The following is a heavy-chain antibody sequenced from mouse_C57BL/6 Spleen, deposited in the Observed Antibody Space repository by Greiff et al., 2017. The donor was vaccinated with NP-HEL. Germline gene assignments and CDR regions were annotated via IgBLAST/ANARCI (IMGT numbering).Heavy chain of an antibody. J-gene: IGHJ4*01. CDR3: ARERYYYGSRNAMDY. D-gene: IGHD1-1*01. V-gene: IGHV5-17*01. CDR2: ISSGSSTI. CDR1: GFTFSDYG. Sequence: EVKLVESGGGLVKPGGSLKLSCAASGFTFSDYGMHWVRQAPEKGLEWVAYISSGSSTIYYADTVKGRFTISSDNAKNTLFLQMTSLRSEDTAMYYCARERYYYGSRNAMDYWGQGTSVTVSS.